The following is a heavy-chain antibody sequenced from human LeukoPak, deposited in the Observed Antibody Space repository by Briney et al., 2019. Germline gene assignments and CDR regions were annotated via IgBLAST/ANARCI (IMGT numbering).Heavy chain of an antibody. CDR2: IYYSGST. J-gene: IGHJ4*02. Sequence: PSGTLSLTCTVSGGSISSYYWSWIRQPPGKGLEWVGYIYYSGSTNYNPSLKSRVTISVDTPKNQFSLQLSSVTAADTAVYYCASQIMSSSRQAFDYWGQGTLVTVSS. CDR1: GGSISSYY. CDR3: ASQIMSSSRQAFDY. D-gene: IGHD6-13*01. V-gene: IGHV4-59*01.